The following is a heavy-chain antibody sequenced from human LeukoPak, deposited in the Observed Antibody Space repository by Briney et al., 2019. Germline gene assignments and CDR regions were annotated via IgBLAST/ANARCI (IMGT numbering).Heavy chain of an antibody. D-gene: IGHD3-9*01. Sequence: PGGSLRLSCAASGFTFSNAWMSWVRQAPGKGLEWVGRIKSKTDGGTTDYAAPVKGRFTISRDGSKNTLYLQMNSLKTEDTAVYYCTATYYDILTGALTNDFDYWGQGTLVTVSS. J-gene: IGHJ4*02. CDR3: TATYYDILTGALTNDFDY. V-gene: IGHV3-15*01. CDR1: GFTFSNAW. CDR2: IKSKTDGGTT.